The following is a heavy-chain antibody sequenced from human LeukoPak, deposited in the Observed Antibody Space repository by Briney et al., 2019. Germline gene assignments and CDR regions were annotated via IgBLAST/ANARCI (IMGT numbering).Heavy chain of an antibody. CDR2: IYYSGST. Sequence: SETLSLTCTVSGGSISSSSYYWGWIRQPPGKGLEWIGSIYYSGSTYYNPSLKSRVTISVDTSKNQFSLKLSSVTAADTAVYSCAREFDDYGDYLQYRHFDYWGQGTLVTVSS. D-gene: IGHD4-17*01. J-gene: IGHJ4*02. CDR3: AREFDDYGDYLQYRHFDY. V-gene: IGHV4-39*07. CDR1: GGSISSSSYY.